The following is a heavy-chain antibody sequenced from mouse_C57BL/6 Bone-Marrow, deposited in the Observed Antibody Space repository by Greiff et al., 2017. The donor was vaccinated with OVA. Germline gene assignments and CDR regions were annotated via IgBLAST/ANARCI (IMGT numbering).Heavy chain of an antibody. CDR3: ARRGLTGTKYYYAMDY. J-gene: IGHJ4*01. Sequence: EVKLLESGPGLAKPSQTLSLTCSVTGYSITSDYWNWIRKFPGNKLEYMGYISYSGSTYYNPSLKSRISITRDTSKNQYYLQLNSVTTEDTATYYCARRGLTGTKYYYAMDYWGQGTSVTVSS. V-gene: IGHV3-8*01. CDR1: GYSITSDY. D-gene: IGHD4-1*01. CDR2: ISYSGST.